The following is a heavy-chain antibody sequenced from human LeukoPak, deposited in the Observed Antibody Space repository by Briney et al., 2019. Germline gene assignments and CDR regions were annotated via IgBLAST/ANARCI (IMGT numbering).Heavy chain of an antibody. J-gene: IGHJ5*02. Sequence: GGSLRLSCAASGFTFSTYAVSWVRQAPGKGLEWVSAISATGGTTYYADSVKGRFTISRDNSKNTLYLLLNSLRAEDTAIYYCAKGKVTAFLDWFDPWGQGTLVTVSS. CDR1: GFTFSTYA. CDR2: ISATGGTT. V-gene: IGHV3-23*01. D-gene: IGHD2-21*02. CDR3: AKGKVTAFLDWFDP.